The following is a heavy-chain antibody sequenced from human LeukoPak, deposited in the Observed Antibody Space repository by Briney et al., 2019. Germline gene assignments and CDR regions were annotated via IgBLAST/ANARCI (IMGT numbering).Heavy chain of an antibody. Sequence: PSETLSLTCTVSGGSISSSSYYWGWIRQPPGKGLEWIGSIYYSGSTYYNPSLKSRVTISVDTSKNQFSLKLSSVTAADTAVYYCAREAHGGNADFDYWGQGTLVTVSS. CDR2: IYYSGST. D-gene: IGHD4-23*01. CDR3: AREAHGGNADFDY. V-gene: IGHV4-39*07. CDR1: GGSISSSSYY. J-gene: IGHJ4*02.